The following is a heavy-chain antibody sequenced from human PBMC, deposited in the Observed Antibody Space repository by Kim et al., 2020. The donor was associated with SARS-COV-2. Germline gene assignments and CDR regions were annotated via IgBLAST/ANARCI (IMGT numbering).Heavy chain of an antibody. D-gene: IGHD3-10*01. CDR3: ARSPRGYGSGSSYRNFDY. Sequence: ASVKVSCKASGYTFTSYGISWVRQAPGQGLEWMGWISAYNGNTNYAQKLQGRVTMTTDTSTSTAYMELRSLRSDDTAVYYCARSPRGYGSGSSYRNFDYWGQGTLVTVSS. CDR1: GYTFTSYG. J-gene: IGHJ4*02. CDR2: ISAYNGNT. V-gene: IGHV1-18*01.